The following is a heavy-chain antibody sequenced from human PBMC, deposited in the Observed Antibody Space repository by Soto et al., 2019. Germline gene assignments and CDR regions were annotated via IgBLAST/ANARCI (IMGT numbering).Heavy chain of an antibody. V-gene: IGHV4-4*07. Sequence: PSETLSLTCTVSGASISGFYWSWIRKSAGKGLEWIGRIYATGTTDYNPSLKSRVMMSVDTSKKQFSLKLRSVTAAETAVYYCVRDGTKTLRDWFDPGGQGISVTVSS. J-gene: IGHJ5*02. CDR3: VRDGTKTLRDWFDP. CDR2: IYATGTT. D-gene: IGHD1-1*01. CDR1: GASISGFY.